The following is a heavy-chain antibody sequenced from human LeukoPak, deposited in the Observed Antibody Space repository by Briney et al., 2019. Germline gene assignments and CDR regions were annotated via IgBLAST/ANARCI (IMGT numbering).Heavy chain of an antibody. V-gene: IGHV3-21*01. J-gene: IGHJ5*02. CDR2: ISSSSSYI. CDR1: GFTFSSYS. CDR3: ARGIQLEGFDP. Sequence: GGSLRLSCATSGFTFSSYSMNWVRQAPGKGLEWVSSISSSSSYIYYADSVKGRFTISRDNAKNSLYLQMNSLRAEDTAVYYCARGIQLEGFDPWGQGTLVTVSS. D-gene: IGHD5-18*01.